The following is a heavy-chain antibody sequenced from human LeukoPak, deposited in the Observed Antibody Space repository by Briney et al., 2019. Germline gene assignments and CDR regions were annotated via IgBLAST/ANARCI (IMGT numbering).Heavy chain of an antibody. D-gene: IGHD3-3*01. CDR1: GFTFSKCA. CDR2: ISGSGGST. J-gene: IGHJ4*02. CDR3: AKDGRRLRFLEWLSNGIDY. Sequence: GGSLRLSCAASGFTFSKCAMSWVRQAPGKGLEWVSAISGSGGSTYYADSVKGRFTISRDNSKNTLYLQMNSLRAEDTAVYYCAKDGRRLRFLEWLSNGIDYWGQGTLVTVSS. V-gene: IGHV3-23*01.